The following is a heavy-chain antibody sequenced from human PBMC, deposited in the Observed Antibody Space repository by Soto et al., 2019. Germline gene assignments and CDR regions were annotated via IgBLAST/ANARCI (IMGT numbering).Heavy chain of an antibody. D-gene: IGHD5-12*01. V-gene: IGHV3-23*01. Sequence: EAQLLESGGGLVQPGGSLGLSCAASGFTFSSYDMSWVRQAPGKGLEYVSSISVTGSGTYYADSVKGRFTISRDNSKNTRYLQMNSLRVEDTAVYYCARATTTKSRDYWGQGTLVTVSS. J-gene: IGHJ4*02. CDR1: GFTFSSYD. CDR2: ISVTGSGT. CDR3: ARATTTKSRDY.